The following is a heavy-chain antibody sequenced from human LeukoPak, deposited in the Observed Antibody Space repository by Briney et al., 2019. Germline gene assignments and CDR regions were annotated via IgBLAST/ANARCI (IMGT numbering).Heavy chain of an antibody. CDR1: GFTFSSYA. V-gene: IGHV3-23*01. Sequence: GGSLRLSCAASGFTFSSYAMSWVRQAPGKGLEWVSAISGSGGSTYYADSVKGRFTISRDNSKNTLYLQMSSLRAEDTAVYYCAKDWSNYGGNSEAAFDIWGQGTMVTVSS. CDR2: ISGSGGST. CDR3: AKDWSNYGGNSEAAFDI. J-gene: IGHJ3*02. D-gene: IGHD4-23*01.